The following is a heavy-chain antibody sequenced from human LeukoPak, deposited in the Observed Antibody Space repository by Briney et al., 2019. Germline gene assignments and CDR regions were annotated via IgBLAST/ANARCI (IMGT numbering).Heavy chain of an antibody. CDR2: IYYSGST. CDR1: GGSISSGGYY. V-gene: IGHV4-31*03. D-gene: IGHD3-10*01. Sequence: SQTLSLTCTVSGGSISSGGYYWSWIRQHPGKGLEWIGYIYYSGSTYYNPSLKSRVTISVDTSKNQFSLKLSSVTAADTAVYYCARSPKVLLWFGEFSRGANNWFDPWGQGTRVTVSS. J-gene: IGHJ5*02. CDR3: ARSPKVLLWFGEFSRGANNWFDP.